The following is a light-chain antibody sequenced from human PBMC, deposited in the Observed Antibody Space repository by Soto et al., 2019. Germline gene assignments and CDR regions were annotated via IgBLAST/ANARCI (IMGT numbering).Light chain of an antibody. CDR1: SSDIGGYNF. V-gene: IGLV2-8*01. Sequence: QSVLTQPASVSGSPGQSITISCTGTSSDIGGYNFVSWYQQYPGRAPKLMIYEVTKRPSGVPDRFSGSKSGNTASLTVSGLQAEDEADYYCSSYAASNNFYFVFGGGTKVTVL. CDR2: EVT. J-gene: IGLJ3*02. CDR3: SSYAASNNFYFV.